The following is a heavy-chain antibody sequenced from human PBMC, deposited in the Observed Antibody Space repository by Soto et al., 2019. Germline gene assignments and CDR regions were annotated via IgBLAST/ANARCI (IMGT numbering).Heavy chain of an antibody. CDR3: ARDIRTGTTNWFDP. J-gene: IGHJ5*02. V-gene: IGHV1-3*01. CDR1: GYTFTSYA. Sequence: ASVKVSCKASGYTFTSYAMHWVRQAPGQRLEWMGWINAGNGNTKYAQKLQGRVTMTTDTSTSTAYMELRSLRSDDTAVYYCARDIRTGTTNWFDPWGQGTLVTVSS. CDR2: INAGNGNT. D-gene: IGHD1-7*01.